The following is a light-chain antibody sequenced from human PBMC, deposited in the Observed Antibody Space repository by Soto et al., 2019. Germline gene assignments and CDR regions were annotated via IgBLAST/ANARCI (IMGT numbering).Light chain of an antibody. J-gene: IGKJ1*01. CDR2: DAS. CDR3: QQYNSYS. Sequence: EIVMTHSPVTLSVSPGERATLSCRASQSVSRNLAWYQQKPGQAPRLLIYDASNRATGIPARFSGSGSGTHFTLTISRLEPEDFAVYYCQQYNSYSFGQGTKVDI. CDR1: QSVSRN. V-gene: IGKV3D-15*01.